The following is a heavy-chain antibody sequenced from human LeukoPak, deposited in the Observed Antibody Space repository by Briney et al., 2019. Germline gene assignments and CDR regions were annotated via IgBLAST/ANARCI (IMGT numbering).Heavy chain of an antibody. V-gene: IGHV1-58*01. CDR1: GFTFTSSA. CDR2: IVVGSGNT. J-gene: IGHJ6*02. CDR3: AADPRARWELPYYGMDV. Sequence: SVKVSCKASGFTFTSSAVQWVRQVRGQRLEWIGWIVVGSGNTNYAQKFQERVTITRDVSTSTAYMELSSLRSEDTAVYYCAADPRARWELPYYGMDVWGQGTTVTVSS. D-gene: IGHD1-26*01.